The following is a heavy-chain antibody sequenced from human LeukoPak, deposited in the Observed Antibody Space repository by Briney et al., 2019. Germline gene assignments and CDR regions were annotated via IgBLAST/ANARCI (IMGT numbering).Heavy chain of an antibody. CDR1: GGSFSGYY. D-gene: IGHD5-24*01. V-gene: IGHV4-34*01. CDR2: INHSGST. CDR3: ARETPRGGLQFETGFDY. J-gene: IGHJ4*02. Sequence: SETLSLTCAVYGGSFSGYYWSWIRQPPGKGLEWIGEINHSGSTNYNPSLKSRVTISVDKSKNQFSLKMTSVTAADTAVYYCARETPRGGLQFETGFDYWGQGTLVTVSS.